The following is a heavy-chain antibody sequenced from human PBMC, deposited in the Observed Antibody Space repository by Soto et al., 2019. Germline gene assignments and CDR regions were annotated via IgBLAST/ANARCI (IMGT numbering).Heavy chain of an antibody. J-gene: IGHJ4*02. Sequence: GGSLRLSCAASGFTFSSYGMHWVRQAPGKGLEWVAVISYDGSNKYYADSVKGRFTISRDNSKNTLYPQMNSLRAEDTAVYYCAKNLRIQLWLGLFDYWGQGTLVTVSS. D-gene: IGHD5-18*01. CDR2: ISYDGSNK. CDR1: GFTFSSYG. V-gene: IGHV3-30*18. CDR3: AKNLRIQLWLGLFDY.